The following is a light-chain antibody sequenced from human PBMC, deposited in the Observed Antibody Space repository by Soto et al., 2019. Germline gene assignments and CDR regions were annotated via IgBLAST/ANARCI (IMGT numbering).Light chain of an antibody. CDR2: GAS. V-gene: IGKV3-20*01. CDR3: QQYGSSPLFT. CDR1: QSVTSNY. Sequence: EIVLTQSPGTLSLSPGERATLSCRASQSVTSNYLAWYQQKPGQAPSLLFYGASIRATGIPDRFSGSGSGTDFTLTISRLEPEDFAVYYCQQYGSSPLFTFGQGTRLEIK. J-gene: IGKJ5*01.